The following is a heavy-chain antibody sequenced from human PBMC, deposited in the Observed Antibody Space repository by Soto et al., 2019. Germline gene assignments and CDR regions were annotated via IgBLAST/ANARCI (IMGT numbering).Heavy chain of an antibody. J-gene: IGHJ4*02. CDR3: ARGDTAMVTGFDY. V-gene: IGHV1-69*13. Sequence: GASVKVSCKASGGTFSSYAISWVRQAPGQGLEWMGGIIPIFGTANYAQKFQGRVTITADESTSTAYMEPSSLRSEDTAVYYCARGDTAMVTGFDYWGQGTLVTVSS. CDR1: GGTFSSYA. CDR2: IIPIFGTA. D-gene: IGHD5-18*01.